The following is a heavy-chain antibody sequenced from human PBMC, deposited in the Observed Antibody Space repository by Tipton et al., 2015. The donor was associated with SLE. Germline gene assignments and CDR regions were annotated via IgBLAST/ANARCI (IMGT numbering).Heavy chain of an antibody. CDR1: GFTFRNYA. CDR2: ISNDGSTT. V-gene: IGHV3-30*07. D-gene: IGHD3-3*01. J-gene: IGHJ3*02. Sequence: SLRLSCAASGFTFRNYALHWVRQAPGKGLEWVAFISNDGSTTYYADSVKGRFTISRDNAKNSLYLQMNSLRAEDTAVYYCARDNGELRFLEWFNAFDIWGQGTMVTVSS. CDR3: ARDNGELRFLEWFNAFDI.